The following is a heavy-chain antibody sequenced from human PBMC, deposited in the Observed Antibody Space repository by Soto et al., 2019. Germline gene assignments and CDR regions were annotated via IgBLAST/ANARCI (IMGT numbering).Heavy chain of an antibody. J-gene: IGHJ6*02. Sequence: GASVKVSCKASGYSFTDYDIHWVRQAPGQGLEWLGRINPKSGGTSTAQKFQGWVTMTTDTSISTASMELTRLTSDDTAIYYCARGDSTDCSNCLCSFFYPHAMDVCGQGTTGTGSS. CDR3: ARGDSTDCSNCLCSFFYPHAMDV. CDR1: GYSFTDYD. V-gene: IGHV1-2*04. CDR2: INPKSGGT. D-gene: IGHD2-8*01.